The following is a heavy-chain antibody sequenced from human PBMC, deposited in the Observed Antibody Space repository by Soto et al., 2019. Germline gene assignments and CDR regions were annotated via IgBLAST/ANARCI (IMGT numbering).Heavy chain of an antibody. V-gene: IGHV1-58*01. CDR2: IVVFSGNT. J-gene: IGHJ4*02. CDR1: GFTFTSSA. D-gene: IGHD2-15*01. CDR3: AAVGLGYCSRVSCYPAX. Sequence: SVKVSCKASGFTFTSSAVQWVRQARGQRLEWIGWIVVFSGNTNYAQKFQERVTITGDMSTSTAYMELSSLRSEDTAVYYCAAVGLGYCSRVSCYPAXWGQGTLVTVS.